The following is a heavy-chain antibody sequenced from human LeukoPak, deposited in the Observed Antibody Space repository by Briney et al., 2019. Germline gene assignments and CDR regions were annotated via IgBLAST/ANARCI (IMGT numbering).Heavy chain of an antibody. V-gene: IGHV3-23*01. CDR2: ISTSGADA. Sequence: GGSLRLSCTASGFTFSSYAMVWVRQAPRKGLEWVSAISTSGADASYADSVKGSFTVSRDNSKNTLSLQMNSLRADDTALYYCAKGQNGALRDYWGQGTLVTVSS. CDR1: GFTFSSYA. D-gene: IGHD4-17*01. J-gene: IGHJ4*02. CDR3: AKGQNGALRDY.